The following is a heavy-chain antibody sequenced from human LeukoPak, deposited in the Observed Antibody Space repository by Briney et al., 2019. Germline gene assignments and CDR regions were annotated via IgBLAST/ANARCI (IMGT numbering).Heavy chain of an antibody. D-gene: IGHD5-24*01. CDR2: FDPEDGER. V-gene: IGHV1-24*01. CDR3: ATDRDGYNYYFDS. J-gene: IGHJ4*02. CDR1: GYSLTEIS. Sequence: ASVKVSCKVSGYSLTEISMHWVRQAPGKGLEWMGGFDPEDGERMSAQKFQGRVTMTEDTSTDTAYMELSNLRTEATAVYYCATDRDGYNYYFDSWGQGTLVTVSS.